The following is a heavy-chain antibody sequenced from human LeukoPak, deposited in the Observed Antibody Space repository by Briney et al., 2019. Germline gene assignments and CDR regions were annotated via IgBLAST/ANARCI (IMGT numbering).Heavy chain of an antibody. D-gene: IGHD6-19*01. CDR1: GYTFTGYY. CDR2: INPNSGGT. CDR3: ASVSSGWTYYFDY. J-gene: IGHJ4*02. V-gene: IGHV1-2*02. Sequence: ASVKASCKASGYTFTGYYMHWVRQAPGQGLEWMGWINPNSGGTNYAQKFQGRVTMTRDTSISTAYMELSRLRSDDTAVYYCASVSSGWTYYFDYWGQGTLVTVSS.